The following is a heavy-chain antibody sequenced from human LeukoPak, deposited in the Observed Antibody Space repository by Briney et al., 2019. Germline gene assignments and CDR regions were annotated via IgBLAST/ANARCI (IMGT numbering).Heavy chain of an antibody. CDR2: IYASGSS. CDR3: ARAVVVTALQYYFDN. CDR1: GGSISSYY. V-gene: IGHV4-4*07. Sequence: SETLSLTCTVSGGSISSYYWSWIRQPAGKGLEWIGRIYASGSSNYNPSLKSRVNLSVDTSKNQFSLRLTSVTAADTAVYYCARAVVVTALQYYFDNWGQGTLVTVSS. D-gene: IGHD2-21*02. J-gene: IGHJ4*02.